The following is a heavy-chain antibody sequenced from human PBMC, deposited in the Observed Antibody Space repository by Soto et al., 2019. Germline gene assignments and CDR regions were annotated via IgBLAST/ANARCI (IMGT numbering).Heavy chain of an antibody. CDR1: GFTFSSYA. J-gene: IGHJ4*02. D-gene: IGHD3-10*01. Sequence: EVQLLESGGGLVQPGGSLRLSCAASGFTFSSYAMSWVRQAPGKGLEWVSAISGSGGSTYYADSVKGRFTISRDNSKNTLYLQMNSLRAEDTAVYYCALDYASGSSPFDYWGQGTLVTVSS. CDR3: ALDYASGSSPFDY. V-gene: IGHV3-23*01. CDR2: ISGSGGST.